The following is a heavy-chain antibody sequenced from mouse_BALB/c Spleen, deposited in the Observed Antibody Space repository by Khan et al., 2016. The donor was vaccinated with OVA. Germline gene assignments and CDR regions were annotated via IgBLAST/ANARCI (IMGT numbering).Heavy chain of an antibody. D-gene: IGHD2-3*01. CDR2: ISYSGST. CDR3: ARDGSRYYYAMDY. J-gene: IGHJ4*01. Sequence: EVQLQESGPGLVKPSQSLSLTCTVTGYSITCDYAWNWIRQFPGNKLEWMGYISYSGSTNYNPSLKSRISITRDTSKNQFFLQLNSVTNEDTATYYCARDGSRYYYAMDYWGQGTSVTVSS. V-gene: IGHV3-2*02. CDR1: GYSITCDYA.